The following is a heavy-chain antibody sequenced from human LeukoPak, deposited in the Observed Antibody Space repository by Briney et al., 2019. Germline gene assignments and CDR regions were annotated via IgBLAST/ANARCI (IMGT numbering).Heavy chain of an antibody. CDR1: GYSFTSYW. CDR3: ATSAKDIVVEPAPLGAFDI. D-gene: IGHD2-2*01. J-gene: IGHJ3*02. CDR2: IYPGDSDT. Sequence: GESLKISCKGSGYSFTSYWIGWVRQRPGKGLEWMGIIYPGDSDTRYSPSFQGQVTISADKSISTAYLQWSSLKASDTAMYYCATSAKDIVVEPAPLGAFDIWGQGTMVTVSS. V-gene: IGHV5-51*01.